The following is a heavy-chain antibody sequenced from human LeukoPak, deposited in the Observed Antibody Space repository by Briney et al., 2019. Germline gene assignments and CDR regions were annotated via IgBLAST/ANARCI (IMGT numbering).Heavy chain of an antibody. Sequence: SVKVSCKASGGTFSSYAISWVRQAPGQGLEWMGRIIPIFGTANYAQKFQGRVTITTDESTSTAYMELSSLRSEDTAVYYCATGDYYDSSGYYPNLTFDYWGQGTLVTVSS. D-gene: IGHD3-22*01. V-gene: IGHV1-69*05. CDR3: ATGDYYDSSGYYPNLTFDY. CDR1: GGTFSSYA. CDR2: IIPIFGTA. J-gene: IGHJ4*02.